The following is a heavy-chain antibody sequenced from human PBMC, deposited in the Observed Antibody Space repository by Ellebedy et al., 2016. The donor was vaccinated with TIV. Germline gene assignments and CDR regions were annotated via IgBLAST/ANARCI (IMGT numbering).Heavy chain of an antibody. D-gene: IGHD2/OR15-2a*01. Sequence: PGGSLRLSCAASGFTFNSYSMDWVRQAPGKGLEWVSSISTSSSYIYYADSVKGRFTISRDNAKNSLFLQMNSLRAEDTAVYYCAVLPRRDAFDIWGQGTMVTVSS. CDR1: GFTFNSYS. V-gene: IGHV3-21*01. CDR3: AVLPRRDAFDI. CDR2: ISTSSSYI. J-gene: IGHJ3*02.